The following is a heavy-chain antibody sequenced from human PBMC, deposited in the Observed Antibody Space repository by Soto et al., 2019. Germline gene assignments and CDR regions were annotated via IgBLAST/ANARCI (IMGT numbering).Heavy chain of an antibody. J-gene: IGHJ5*01. D-gene: IGHD1-7*01. V-gene: IGHV4-30-4*01. CDR1: GDSISSPEHY. Sequence: QVQLQESGPGRVKPSQTLSLTCTVSGDSISSPEHYWGWIRRSPGRDLELIGYVYYRGSIYCTPSFERRVSISIDTSKNQFSLRLTSVTAADSAVYFCARVNFPPNWFDSWGQGILVTVSS. CDR2: VYYRGSI. CDR3: ARVNFPPNWFDS.